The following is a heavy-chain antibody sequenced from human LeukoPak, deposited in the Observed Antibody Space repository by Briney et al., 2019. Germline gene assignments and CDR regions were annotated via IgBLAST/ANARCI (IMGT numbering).Heavy chain of an antibody. Sequence: SETLSLTCTVSGGSISSSSYYWGWIRQPPGKGLEWIGSIYYSGSTCYNPSLKSRVTISVDTSKNQFSLKLSSVTAADTAVYYCARSAADYYDSSGPPRWFDPWGQGTLVTVSS. D-gene: IGHD3-22*01. CDR1: GGSISSSSYY. J-gene: IGHJ5*02. CDR2: IYYSGST. CDR3: ARSAADYYDSSGPPRWFDP. V-gene: IGHV4-39*01.